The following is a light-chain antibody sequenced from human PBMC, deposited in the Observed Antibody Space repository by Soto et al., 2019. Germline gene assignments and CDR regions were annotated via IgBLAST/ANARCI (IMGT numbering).Light chain of an antibody. CDR1: QGIRNF. Sequence: DIQMTQSPTSLSASVGDRVTITCRASQGIRNFVAWYQQKPGKAPKLLIYAASTLQSGVPSRFSGSGSGPDFTLTLNSLQPEDVATYSCQKYSSVPVFGPGTKVEIK. V-gene: IGKV1-27*01. CDR2: AAS. CDR3: QKYSSVPV. J-gene: IGKJ3*01.